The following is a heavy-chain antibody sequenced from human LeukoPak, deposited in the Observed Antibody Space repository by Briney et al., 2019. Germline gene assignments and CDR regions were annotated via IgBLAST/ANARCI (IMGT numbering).Heavy chain of an antibody. D-gene: IGHD4-17*01. V-gene: IGHV3-23*01. Sequence: PGGSLRLSCAASGFTFSSYAMSWVRQAPAKGLEWVSAISGSGGSTYYADSVKGRFTISRVNSKNKLSLQMNSLSAEDTAVYYCAKENYGDSTGGRFQHWGQGTLVTVSS. CDR2: ISGSGGST. CDR3: AKENYGDSTGGRFQH. J-gene: IGHJ1*01. CDR1: GFTFSSYA.